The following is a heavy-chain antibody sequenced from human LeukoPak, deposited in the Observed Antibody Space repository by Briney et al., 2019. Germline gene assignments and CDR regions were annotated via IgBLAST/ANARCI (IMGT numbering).Heavy chain of an antibody. Sequence: SETLSLTCTVSGGSISSYYWSWIRQPPGKGLEWIGYIYYSGSTNYNPSLKSRVTISVDTSKNQFSLKLSSVTAADTAVYYCARVWGHYYDSSGYDNWFDPWGQGTLVTVSS. J-gene: IGHJ5*02. D-gene: IGHD3-22*01. CDR2: IYYSGST. CDR1: GGSISSYY. CDR3: ARVWGHYYDSSGYDNWFDP. V-gene: IGHV4-59*01.